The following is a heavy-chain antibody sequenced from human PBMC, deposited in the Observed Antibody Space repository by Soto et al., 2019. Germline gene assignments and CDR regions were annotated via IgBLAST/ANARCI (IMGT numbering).Heavy chain of an antibody. CDR3: ARGGGSLNY. Sequence: VHLVESGGGLVKPGGSLRLSCEASGFTFSVSAMNWVRQAPGKGLEWVSSINGGSTSVHYADSVKGRFTISRDNANTSLSLQLNNLRVEDTAVYYCARGGGSLNYWGQGTLVSVSS. J-gene: IGHJ4*02. V-gene: IGHV3-21*01. CDR1: GFTFSVSA. CDR2: INGGSTSV. D-gene: IGHD2-15*01.